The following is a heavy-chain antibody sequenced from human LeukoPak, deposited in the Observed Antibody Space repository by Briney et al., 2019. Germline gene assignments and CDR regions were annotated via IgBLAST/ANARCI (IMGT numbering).Heavy chain of an antibody. Sequence: SETLSLTCTVSGGSISNYYWSWIRQPPGKGLEWIGYIYYSGSTNYNPSLKSRVTISVDTSKSQFSLKLNSVTAADTAVYYCARSPRGYSYGSDYWGQGTLVTVSS. CDR1: GGSISNYY. CDR3: ARSPRGYSYGSDY. D-gene: IGHD5-18*01. V-gene: IGHV4-59*01. CDR2: IYYSGST. J-gene: IGHJ4*02.